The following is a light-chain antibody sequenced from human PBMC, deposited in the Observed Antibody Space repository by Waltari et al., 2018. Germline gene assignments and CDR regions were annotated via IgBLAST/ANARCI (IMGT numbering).Light chain of an antibody. Sequence: EIVLTQSPATLSLSPGERATLSCWASQNIGRHLAWYQQRPGQAPSLVSYDASNRATGIPARFSGSGSVTDFTLTISSLEPEDFAVYYCQQRSTWPLTFGGGTKVDIK. CDR2: DAS. V-gene: IGKV3-11*01. CDR3: QQRSTWPLT. J-gene: IGKJ4*01. CDR1: QNIGRH.